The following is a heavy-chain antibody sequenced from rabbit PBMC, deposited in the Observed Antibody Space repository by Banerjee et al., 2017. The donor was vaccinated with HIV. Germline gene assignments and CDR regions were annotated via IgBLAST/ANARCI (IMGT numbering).Heavy chain of an antibody. J-gene: IGHJ4*01. D-gene: IGHD1-1*01. Sequence: QSLEESGGDLVKPGASLTLTCTASGFSFSSSYWICWVRQAPGKGLEWIGAIYAGSDGKANYANWAKGRFTISRTSSTTVTLQMTSLTAADTATYFCARDWGSSGNLWGPGTLVTVS. CDR2: IYAGSDGKA. V-gene: IGHV1S40*01. CDR3: ARDWGSSGNL. CDR1: GFSFSSSYW.